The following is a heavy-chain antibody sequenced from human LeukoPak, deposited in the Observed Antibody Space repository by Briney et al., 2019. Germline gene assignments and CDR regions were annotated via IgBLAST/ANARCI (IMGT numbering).Heavy chain of an antibody. D-gene: IGHD5-24*01. V-gene: IGHV1-2*02. CDR2: INPNGGGT. Sequence: ASVKVSCKASGYTFTGFYIHWVRQAPGQGLEWMGWINPNGGGTNYAQNFQGRVTMTRDTSISTVYMELSSLRSDDTAVYFCARRGDGYNFAYWGQGTVVTVSS. CDR1: GYTFTGFY. J-gene: IGHJ4*02. CDR3: ARRGDGYNFAY.